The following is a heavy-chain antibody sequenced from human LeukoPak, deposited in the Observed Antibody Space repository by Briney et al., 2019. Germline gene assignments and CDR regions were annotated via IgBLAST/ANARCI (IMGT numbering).Heavy chain of an antibody. CDR3: AASRSGRPQADFNH. J-gene: IGHJ1*01. D-gene: IGHD6-6*01. CDR1: GFTFNTYA. Sequence: GGSLRLSCAASGFTFNTYAMTWVRQAPGKGLEWVSGISSSGFSTFYADFVEGRFTISRDNSNNTLFLQMNSLRAEDTAIYYCAASRSGRPQADFNHWGQGTLVIVSS. CDR2: ISSSGFST. V-gene: IGHV3-23*01.